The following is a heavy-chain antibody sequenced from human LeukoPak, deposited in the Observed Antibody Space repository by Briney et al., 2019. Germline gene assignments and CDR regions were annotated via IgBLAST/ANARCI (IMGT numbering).Heavy chain of an antibody. V-gene: IGHV4-39*07. CDR3: ARDWRIAAAWWVDY. CDR2: IYYSGST. J-gene: IGHJ4*02. CDR1: GGSISSSSYY. Sequence: SETLSLTCTVSGGSISSSSYYWGWIRQPPGKGLEWIGSIYYSGSTYYNPSLKSRVTISVDTSKNQFSLKLSSVTAADTAVYYCARDWRIAAAWWVDYWGQGTLVTVSS. D-gene: IGHD6-13*01.